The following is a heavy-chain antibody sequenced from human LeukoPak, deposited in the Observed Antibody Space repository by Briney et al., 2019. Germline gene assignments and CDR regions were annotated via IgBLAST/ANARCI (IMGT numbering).Heavy chain of an antibody. CDR3: ARQGSVVFGVVIPTTFDY. Sequence: PGGSLRLSCADSGFTFSSYSMNWVRQAPGKGLEWVSYISSSSSTIYYADSVKGRFTISRDNAKNSLYLQMNSLRAEDTAVYYCARQGSVVFGVVIPTTFDYWGQGTLVTVSS. V-gene: IGHV3-48*01. D-gene: IGHD3-3*01. CDR2: ISSSSSTI. CDR1: GFTFSSYS. J-gene: IGHJ4*02.